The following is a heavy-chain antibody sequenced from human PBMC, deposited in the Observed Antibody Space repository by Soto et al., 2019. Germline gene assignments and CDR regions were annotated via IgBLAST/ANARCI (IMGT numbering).Heavy chain of an antibody. D-gene: IGHD4-17*01. V-gene: IGHV4-31*03. CDR2: IYYSGST. CDR3: ARVTDGDYYYFAY. Sequence: TLSLTCTVSGVSISSGGHYWSWIRQHPGKGLEWIGYIYYSGSTYYNPSLKSRVTISVDTSKNQFSLKLSSVTAADTAVYYCARVTDGDYYYFAYWGQGTLVTVSS. CDR1: GVSISSGGHY. J-gene: IGHJ4*02.